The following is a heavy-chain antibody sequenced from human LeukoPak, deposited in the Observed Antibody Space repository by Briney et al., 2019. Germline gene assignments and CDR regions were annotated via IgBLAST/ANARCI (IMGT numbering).Heavy chain of an antibody. V-gene: IGHV5-51*01. CDR1: GYSFTSYW. J-gene: IGHJ6*03. CDR3: ASRTIFGVVIIPGEDYYYYMDV. D-gene: IGHD3-3*01. Sequence: PGESLKISCKGSGYSFTSYWIGWVRQMPGKGLEWMGIIYPGDSDTRYSPSFQGQVTISADKSISTAYLQWSSMKASDTAMYYCASRTIFGVVIIPGEDYYYYMDVWGKGTTVTVSS. CDR2: IYPGDSDT.